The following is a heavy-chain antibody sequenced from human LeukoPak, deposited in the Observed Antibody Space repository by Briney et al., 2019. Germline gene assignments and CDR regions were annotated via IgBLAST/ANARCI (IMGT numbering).Heavy chain of an antibody. D-gene: IGHD3-10*01. CDR3: ARDFGSSAHWFDP. V-gene: IGHV4-38-2*02. CDR1: GHSISSGYY. Sequence: SETLSLTCTVSGHSISSGYYWGWIRQPPGKGLEWIGSIYHSGSTYYNPSLKSRVTISVDTSKNQFSLKLSSVTAADTAVYYCARDFGSSAHWFDPWGQGTLVTVSS. J-gene: IGHJ5*02. CDR2: IYHSGST.